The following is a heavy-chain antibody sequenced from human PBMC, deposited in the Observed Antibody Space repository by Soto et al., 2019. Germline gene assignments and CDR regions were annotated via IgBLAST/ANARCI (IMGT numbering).Heavy chain of an antibody. Sequence: EVELVESGGGWVQPGRSLRLSCAASGFTFDDCSMHWVRQAPGKGLEWVLGTSGNSGIAYADSVKGRFTRSRDNAKNTLYLQMNSLRAEDTALYYCAKDSYSRDWYFDLWGRGTLVTVSS. CDR3: AKDSYSRDWYFDL. V-gene: IGHV3-9*01. D-gene: IGHD3-22*01. J-gene: IGHJ2*01. CDR1: GFTFDDCS. CDR2: TSGNSGI.